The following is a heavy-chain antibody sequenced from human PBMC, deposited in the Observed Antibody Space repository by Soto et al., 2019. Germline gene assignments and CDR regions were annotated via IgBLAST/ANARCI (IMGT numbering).Heavy chain of an antibody. D-gene: IGHD2-2*02. CDR1: GGTFSSYT. V-gene: IGHV1-69*02. CDR3: ARALRYCSSTSCYSDY. J-gene: IGHJ4*02. Sequence: SVKVSCKASGGTFSSYTISWVRQAPGQGLEWMGRIIPILGIANYAQKFQGRVTITADKSTSTAYMELSSLRSEDTAAYYCARALRYCSSTSCYSDYWGQGTLVTVSS. CDR2: IIPILGIA.